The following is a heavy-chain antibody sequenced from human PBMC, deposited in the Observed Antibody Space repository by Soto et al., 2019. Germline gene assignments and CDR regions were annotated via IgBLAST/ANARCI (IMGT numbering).Heavy chain of an antibody. CDR3: AKDGDMAAAAYYFDY. CDR1: GFTFNNYG. J-gene: IGHJ4*02. D-gene: IGHD6-13*01. CDR2: LSYDGGNK. Sequence: GGSLRLSCAASGFTFNNYGMHWVRQAPGKGLEWVTVLSYDGGNKYYSDSVKGRFTISRDNFKNTLYLQLNSLRPEDTAVYYCAKDGDMAAAAYYFDYWGQGTRVTSPQ. V-gene: IGHV3-30*18.